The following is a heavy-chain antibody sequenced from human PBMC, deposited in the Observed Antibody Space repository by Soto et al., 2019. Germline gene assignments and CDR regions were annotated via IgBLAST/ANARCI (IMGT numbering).Heavy chain of an antibody. D-gene: IGHD2-21*02. Sequence: QVQLVQSGAEVKKPGSSVKVSCKASGGTFSSYAISWVRQAPGQGLEWMGGIIPFFGTANYAQKFQGRVTITADESTSTAYMELSSLRSEDTAVYYCARNVVVTATHYWYFDLWGRGTLVTVSS. CDR2: IIPFFGTA. CDR3: ARNVVVTATHYWYFDL. V-gene: IGHV1-69*01. J-gene: IGHJ2*01. CDR1: GGTFSSYA.